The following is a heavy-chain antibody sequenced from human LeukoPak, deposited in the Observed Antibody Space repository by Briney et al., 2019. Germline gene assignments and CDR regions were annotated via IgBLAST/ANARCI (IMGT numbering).Heavy chain of an antibody. J-gene: IGHJ4*02. CDR3: AREMAV. V-gene: IGHV3-30*02. CDR1: GFTFSSYG. Sequence: GGSLRLSCAASGFTFSSYGMHWVRQAPGKGLEWVAFIRYDGSNKYYADSVKGRFTISRDNSKNTLFLQMTSLRVEDTAVYYCAREMAVWGQGALVTVSS. D-gene: IGHD2-8*01. CDR2: IRYDGSNK.